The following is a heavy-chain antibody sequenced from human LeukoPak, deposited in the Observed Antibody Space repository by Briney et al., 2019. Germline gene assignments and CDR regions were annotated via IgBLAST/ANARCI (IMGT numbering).Heavy chain of an antibody. CDR2: ISSRSSYI. Sequence: GGSLRLSCAASGFGFSSYSMNWVRQAPGKGLEWVSCISSRSSYIYYADSVKGRFTISRDNAKNSLSLQMNSLRAEDTAVYFCARDPIGGLYYYYMDVWGKGITVTVSS. CDR1: GFGFSSYS. D-gene: IGHD4-23*01. CDR3: ARDPIGGLYYYYMDV. V-gene: IGHV3-21*01. J-gene: IGHJ6*03.